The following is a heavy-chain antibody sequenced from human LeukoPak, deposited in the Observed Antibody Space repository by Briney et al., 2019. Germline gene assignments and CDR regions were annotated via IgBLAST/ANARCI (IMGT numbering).Heavy chain of an antibody. CDR1: GYTFTSYY. D-gene: IGHD3-10*01. Sequence: ASVKVSCKASGYTFTSYYMHWVRQAPGKGLEWMGGFDPADGETIYAQKFQGRVTMTEDTSTDTAYMELSSLRSEDTAVYYCATVGYDNYGSMRLDYWGQGTLVTVSS. CDR3: ATVGYDNYGSMRLDY. J-gene: IGHJ4*02. CDR2: FDPADGET. V-gene: IGHV1-24*01.